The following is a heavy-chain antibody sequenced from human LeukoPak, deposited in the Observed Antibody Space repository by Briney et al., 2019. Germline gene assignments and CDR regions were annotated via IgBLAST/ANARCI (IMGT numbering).Heavy chain of an antibody. CDR2: ISSSSRFI. CDR1: GISFSNYS. CDR3: ARAVYCSGGGCFWYFDL. J-gene: IGHJ2*01. D-gene: IGHD2-15*01. Sequence: PGGSLRLSCAASGISFSNYSMNWVRQAPGKGLEWVSLISSSSRFIYYGDSVKGRFTISRDNAKKSLYLQMNSLRAEDTAVYYCARAVYCSGGGCFWYFDLWGRGTLVTVSS. V-gene: IGHV3-21*01.